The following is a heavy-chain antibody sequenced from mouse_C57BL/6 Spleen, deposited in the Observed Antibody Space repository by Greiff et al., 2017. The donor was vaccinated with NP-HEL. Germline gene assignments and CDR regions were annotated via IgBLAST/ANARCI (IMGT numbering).Heavy chain of an antibody. CDR3: TRDTPYYYGSSYYWYFDV. D-gene: IGHD1-1*01. J-gene: IGHJ1*03. Sequence: EVQLVESGEGLVKPGGSLKLSCAASGFTFSSYAMSWVRQTPEKRLEWVAYISSGGDYIYYADTVKGRFTISRDNARNTLYLQMSSLKSEDTAMYYCTRDTPYYYGSSYYWYFDVWGTGTTVTVSS. CDR2: ISSGGDYI. CDR1: GFTFSSYA. V-gene: IGHV5-9-1*02.